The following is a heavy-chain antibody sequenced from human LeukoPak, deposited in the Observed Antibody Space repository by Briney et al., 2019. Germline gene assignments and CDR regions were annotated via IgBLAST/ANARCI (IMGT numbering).Heavy chain of an antibody. D-gene: IGHD2-2*01. J-gene: IGHJ4*02. CDR3: ARGRSSTNFFDY. Sequence: PGGSLRLSCAASGFTVSSNYMGWVRQVPGKGPEWVSVMYTGGNTYYADSVKGRFTISRDSSKNTLDLQMNSLRAEDTAVCYCARGRSSTNFFDYWGQGTLVTVSS. CDR1: GFTVSSNY. V-gene: IGHV3-66*01. CDR2: MYTGGNT.